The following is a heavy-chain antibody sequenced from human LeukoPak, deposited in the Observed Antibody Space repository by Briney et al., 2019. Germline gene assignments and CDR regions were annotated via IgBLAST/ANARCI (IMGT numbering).Heavy chain of an antibody. CDR2: ISYDGSIK. V-gene: IGHV3-30-3*01. J-gene: IGHJ4*02. CDR3: AREAESSSNGDY. D-gene: IGHD3-10*01. CDR1: GFTFSSHP. Sequence: GGSLRLSCAASGFTFSSHPMHWVRQAPGKGLEWVAVISYDGSIKYYADSVKGRFTISRDNSKNTLYLQMNSLRTEDTAVYYCAREAESSSNGDYWGQGTLVTVSS.